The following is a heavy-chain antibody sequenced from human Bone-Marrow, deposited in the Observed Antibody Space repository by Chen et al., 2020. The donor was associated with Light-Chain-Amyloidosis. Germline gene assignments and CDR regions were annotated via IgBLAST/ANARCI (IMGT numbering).Heavy chain of an antibody. Sequence: QVQLVQSGAEVKKPGASVKVSCKVSGYTLTELSMHWVRQAPGQGLEWVGFVDPEDGKTVYAEKFQGRVTITADTSTATVYMQLSSLRSADTAVYYCATEFGITGLGAAYWGQGTLVTVSS. CDR2: VDPEDGKT. V-gene: IGHV1-24*01. CDR3: ATEFGITGLGAAY. D-gene: IGHD1-20*01. CDR1: GYTLTELS. J-gene: IGHJ4*02.